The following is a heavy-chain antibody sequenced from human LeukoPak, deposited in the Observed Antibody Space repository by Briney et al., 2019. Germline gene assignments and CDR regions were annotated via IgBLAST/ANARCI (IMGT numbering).Heavy chain of an antibody. J-gene: IGHJ5*02. Sequence: ASVKVSCKASGYTFTGYYMHWVRQAPGQGLEWMGWINPNSGGTNYAQKFQGRVTMTRDTAISTAYMELSRLRSDDTAVYYCARGGGSYYGHWFDPWGQGTLVTVSS. V-gene: IGHV1-2*02. CDR3: ARGGGSYYGHWFDP. D-gene: IGHD1-26*01. CDR1: GYTFTGYY. CDR2: INPNSGGT.